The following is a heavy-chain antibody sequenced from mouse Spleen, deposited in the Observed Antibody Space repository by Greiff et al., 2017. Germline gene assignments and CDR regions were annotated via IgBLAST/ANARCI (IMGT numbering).Heavy chain of an antibody. CDR1: GFTFSSYA. Sequence: EVMLVESGGGLVKLGGSLKLSCAASGFTFSSYAMSWVRQTPEKRLEWVATISSGGGNTYYPDSVKGRFTISRDNAKNTLYLQMSSLKSEDTAMYYCARRGYYGSSLYWYFDVWGAGTTVTVSS. CDR3: ARRGYYGSSLYWYFDV. J-gene: IGHJ1*01. V-gene: IGHV5-9*01. CDR2: ISSGGGNT. D-gene: IGHD1-1*01.